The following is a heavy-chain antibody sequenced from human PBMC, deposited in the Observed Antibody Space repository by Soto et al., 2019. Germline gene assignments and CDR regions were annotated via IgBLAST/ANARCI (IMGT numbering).Heavy chain of an antibody. Sequence: GGSLRLSCATSGFNFNTNGMTWVRQAPGKGLEWVSIISEDSGTTYYAESAKGRFTVSRDNSKNTLYLQMNSLRAEDTAVYYCARAPGVVVIRRYYFDYWGQGTLVTVSS. CDR1: GFNFNTNG. V-gene: IGHV3-23*01. CDR3: ARAPGVVVIRRYYFDY. D-gene: IGHD3-22*01. J-gene: IGHJ4*02. CDR2: ISEDSGTT.